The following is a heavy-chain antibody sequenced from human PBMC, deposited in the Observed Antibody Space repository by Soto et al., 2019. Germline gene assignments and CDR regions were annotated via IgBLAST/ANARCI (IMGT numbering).Heavy chain of an antibody. J-gene: IGHJ3*01. D-gene: IGHD1-7*01. CDR2: VHPSRGTA. CDR3: ARPLIGNTVDL. V-gene: IGHV1-46*01. Sequence: QAQLLQSGAELKKPGASVKVSCKASGYTFINYFIHWVRQAPGQGIEWIGIVHPSRGTADYAQKFQCRVTLTTDMSRRTVYRTLCSLRSEVTTVYYCARPLIGNTVDLWGQGTTVIVPP. CDR1: GYTFINYF.